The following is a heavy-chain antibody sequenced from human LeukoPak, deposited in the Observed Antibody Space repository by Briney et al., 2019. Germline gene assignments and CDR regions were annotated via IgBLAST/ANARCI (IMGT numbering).Heavy chain of an antibody. D-gene: IGHD4-17*01. CDR1: GLTFSTYA. Sequence: SGGSLRLSCAPSGLTFSTYAMSWDRQAPGKGLEWVSAISGSGGSTYYADSVKGRFTTSRHNSKNTLYLQMNSLRAEDTAVYYCASTMTTVHYYGMDVWGQGTTVTVSS. V-gene: IGHV3-23*01. J-gene: IGHJ6*02. CDR3: ASTMTTVHYYGMDV. CDR2: ISGSGGST.